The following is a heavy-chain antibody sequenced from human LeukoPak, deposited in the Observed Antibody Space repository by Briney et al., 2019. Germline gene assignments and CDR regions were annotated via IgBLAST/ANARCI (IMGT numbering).Heavy chain of an antibody. J-gene: IGHJ3*02. V-gene: IGHV4-30-2*01. CDR1: GGSISSGGYS. CDR3: ARESWTWREAFDI. CDR2: IYHSGST. Sequence: PSETLSLTCAVSGGSISSGGYSWSWIRQPPGKGLEWIGYIYHSGSTYYNPSLKSRVTISVDRSKNQFSLKLSSVTAADTAVYYCARESWTWREAFDIWGQGTMVTVSS. D-gene: IGHD3/OR15-3a*01.